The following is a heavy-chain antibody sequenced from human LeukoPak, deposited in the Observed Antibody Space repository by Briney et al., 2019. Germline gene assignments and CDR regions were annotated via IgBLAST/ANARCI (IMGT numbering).Heavy chain of an antibody. D-gene: IGHD2-15*01. CDR1: GGSFSGYY. V-gene: IGHV4-34*01. CDR3: ARGRVRVAY. J-gene: IGHJ4*02. Sequence: AETLSLTCAVYGGSFSGYYWSWIRQPPGKGLEWIGEINHSGSTNYNPSLKSRVTISVDTSKNQFSLKLSSVTAADTAVYYCARGRVRVAYWGQGTLFT. CDR2: INHSGST.